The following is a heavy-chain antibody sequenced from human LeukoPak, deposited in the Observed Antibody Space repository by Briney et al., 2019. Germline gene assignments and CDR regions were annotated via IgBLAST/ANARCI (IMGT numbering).Heavy chain of an antibody. V-gene: IGHV4-34*01. Sequence: PSETLSLTCAVYGGSFSGYYWSWIRQPPGKGLEWIGEINHSGSTNYNPSLKSRVTISVDTSKNQFSLKLSSVTAADTAVYYCARGPGYSRDWFEPWGQGTLVTVSS. CDR2: INHSGST. D-gene: IGHD5-18*01. CDR1: GGSFSGYY. CDR3: ARGPGYSRDWFEP. J-gene: IGHJ5*02.